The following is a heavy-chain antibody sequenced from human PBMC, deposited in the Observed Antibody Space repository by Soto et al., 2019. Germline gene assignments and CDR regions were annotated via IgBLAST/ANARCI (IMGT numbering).Heavy chain of an antibody. Sequence: ASVKVSCKASGYTFTGYYMHWVRQAPRQGLEWMGWINPNSGGTNYAQKFKGRVTMTRDTYISTAYMELSRRRSDDTALYCCSGLMARFDYRGQGTLVTVSS. CDR1: GYTFTGYY. V-gene: IGHV1-2*02. CDR3: SGLMARFDY. CDR2: INPNSGGT. J-gene: IGHJ4*02. D-gene: IGHD3-10*01.